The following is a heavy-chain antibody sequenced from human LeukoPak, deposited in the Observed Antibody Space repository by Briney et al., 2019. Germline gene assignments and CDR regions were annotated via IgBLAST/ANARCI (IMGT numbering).Heavy chain of an antibody. CDR2: IIPIFGTA. Sequence: ASVKVSCKASGGTFSSYAISWVRQAPGQGLEWMGGIIPIFGTANYAQKFQGRVTITTDESTSTAYMELSSLRSEDTAVYYCASGIVVVPAAIRGDYYYYMDVWGKGTTVTVSS. V-gene: IGHV1-69*05. CDR3: ASGIVVVPAAIRGDYYYYMDV. J-gene: IGHJ6*03. CDR1: GGTFSSYA. D-gene: IGHD2-2*02.